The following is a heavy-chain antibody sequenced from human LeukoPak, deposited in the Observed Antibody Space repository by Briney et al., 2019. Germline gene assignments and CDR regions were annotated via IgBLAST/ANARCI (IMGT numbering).Heavy chain of an antibody. V-gene: IGHV5-51*01. J-gene: IGHJ4*02. D-gene: IGHD2-2*01. CDR3: ARQLASRGYCSSTSCYSPFDY. CDR2: IYPGDSDT. Sequence: GESLKISCKGSGYSFTSYWIGWVRQMPGKGLEWMGIIYPGDSDTRYSPSFQGQVTISADKSISTAYLQWSSLKASDTAMYYCARQLASRGYCSSTSCYSPFDYWGQGTLVTVSS. CDR1: GYSFTSYW.